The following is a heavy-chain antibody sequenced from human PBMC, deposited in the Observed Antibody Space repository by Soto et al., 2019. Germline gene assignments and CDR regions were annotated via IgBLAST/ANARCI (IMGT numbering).Heavy chain of an antibody. V-gene: IGHV3-74*01. J-gene: IGHJ6*02. Sequence: PGGSLRLSCAASGFTFSNYWMHWVRQAPGKGLVWVSRLNSDGSSTSYADSVKGRFTISRDNAKNTLYLQMNSLRAEDTAMYYCARDKTYGLDVWAKGPRSPSP. CDR3: ARDKTYGLDV. CDR2: LNSDGSST. CDR1: GFTFSNYW.